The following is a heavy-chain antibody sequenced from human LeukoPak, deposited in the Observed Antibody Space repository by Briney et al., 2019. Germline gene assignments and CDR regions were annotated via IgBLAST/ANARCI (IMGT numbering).Heavy chain of an antibody. CDR3: ARDPYYYDSSGYYSTDY. D-gene: IGHD3-22*01. J-gene: IGHJ4*02. V-gene: IGHV3-48*02. CDR1: RFTFSSYG. Sequence: GGSLRLSCAASRFTFSSYGMSWVRQAPGKGLEWVSYISDSTSSKYYADSVKGRFTISRDNAKNSLYLQMNSLRDEDTAVYYCARDPYYYDSSGYYSTDYWGQGTLVTVSS. CDR2: ISDSTSSK.